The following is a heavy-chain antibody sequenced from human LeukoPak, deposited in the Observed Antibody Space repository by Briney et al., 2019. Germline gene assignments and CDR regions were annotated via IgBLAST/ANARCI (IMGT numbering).Heavy chain of an antibody. CDR3: ARGSVRGEFDP. Sequence: SETLSLTCTLPGGSISTYYWSWVRQPPGKGLEWIGYIYYTGSTDYNPSLKSRVTMSVDTSKNQFSLKLSSVTAADTAVYSCARGSVRGEFDPWGQGTLVTVSS. V-gene: IGHV4-59*01. D-gene: IGHD3-10*01. CDR2: IYYTGST. J-gene: IGHJ5*02. CDR1: GGSISTYY.